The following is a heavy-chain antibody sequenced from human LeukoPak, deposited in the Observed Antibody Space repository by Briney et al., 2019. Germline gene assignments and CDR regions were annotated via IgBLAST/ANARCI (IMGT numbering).Heavy chain of an antibody. V-gene: IGHV5-51*01. CDR1: GYSFTSYW. CDR2: IYPGDSDT. CDR3: VRHLERHTEFDS. Sequence: GESLKISCKGSGYSFTSYWIGWVRQMPGKGLEWMGIIYPGDSDTEYSPSFQGQVTISADKSISTAYLQWSSLKASDTAIYYCVRHLERHTEFDSWGQGTLVTVSS. J-gene: IGHJ4*02. D-gene: IGHD1-1*01.